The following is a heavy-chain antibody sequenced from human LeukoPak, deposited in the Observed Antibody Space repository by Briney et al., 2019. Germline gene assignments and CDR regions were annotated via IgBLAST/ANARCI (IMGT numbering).Heavy chain of an antibody. V-gene: IGHV1-24*01. Sequence: ASVKVSCEVSGYTLTEFYMNWVRQAPGKGLEWVGGFDHDDGETIYAQTFKGRVTMTGDTSTDTAYMELSSLRSEDTAVYYCATGTTGGYGSGRYFLFDYWGQGTLVTVSS. D-gene: IGHD3-10*01. CDR2: FDHDDGET. CDR3: ATGTTGGYGSGRYFLFDY. J-gene: IGHJ4*02. CDR1: GYTLTEFY.